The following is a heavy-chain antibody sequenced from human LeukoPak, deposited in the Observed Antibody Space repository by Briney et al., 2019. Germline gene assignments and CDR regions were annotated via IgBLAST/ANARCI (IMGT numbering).Heavy chain of an antibody. J-gene: IGHJ4*02. D-gene: IGHD2-2*01. CDR3: AKGVYGYADYALLDY. Sequence: GGSLRLSCAASGFIVRNYYLSWVRQAPGKGLEWVSVIYSGGSTYYADSVKGRFTISRDSSKNTLYLLMSSLRAEDTAVYYCAKGVYGYADYALLDYWGQGTLVTVSS. CDR1: GFIVRNYY. V-gene: IGHV3-53*01. CDR2: IYSGGST.